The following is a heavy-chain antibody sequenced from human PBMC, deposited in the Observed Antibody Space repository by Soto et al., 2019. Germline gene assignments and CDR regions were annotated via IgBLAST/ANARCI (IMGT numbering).Heavy chain of an antibody. D-gene: IGHD4-17*01. CDR3: ATQSVTLGSFDY. CDR1: GYTLTELS. Sequence: ASVKVSCKVSGYTLTELSMHWVRQAPGKGLEWMGGFDPEDGETIYAQKFQGRVTMTEDTSTDIAYMELSSLRSEDTAVYYCATQSVTLGSFDYWGQGTLVTVSS. V-gene: IGHV1-24*01. CDR2: FDPEDGET. J-gene: IGHJ4*02.